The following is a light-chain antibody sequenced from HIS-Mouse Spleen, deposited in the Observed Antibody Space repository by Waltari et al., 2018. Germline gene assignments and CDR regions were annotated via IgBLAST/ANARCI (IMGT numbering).Light chain of an antibody. CDR1: ALPKQY. CDR2: EDS. J-gene: IGLJ2*01. Sequence: SYELTQTPSVSVSPGQTARITCPGDALPKQYASWYHQKSGQAPVLVSYEDSNRPSGIPERFSGSSSGTMATLTISGAQVEDEADYYCYSTDSSGNHRVFGGGTKLTVL. V-gene: IGLV3-10*01. CDR3: YSTDSSGNHRV.